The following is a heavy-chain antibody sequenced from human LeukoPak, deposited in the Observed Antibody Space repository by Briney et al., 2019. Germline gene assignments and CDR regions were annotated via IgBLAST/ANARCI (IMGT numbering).Heavy chain of an antibody. CDR1: GGTFSSYA. Sequence: SVKVSCKASGGTFSSYAISWVRQAPGQGLEWMGGIIPIFGTANYAQKFQGRVTITTDESTSTAYMELGSLRSEDTAVCYCARGGKGYSYGYSGWFDPWGQGTLVTVSS. J-gene: IGHJ5*02. D-gene: IGHD5-18*01. CDR3: ARGGKGYSYGYSGWFDP. V-gene: IGHV1-69*05. CDR2: IIPIFGTA.